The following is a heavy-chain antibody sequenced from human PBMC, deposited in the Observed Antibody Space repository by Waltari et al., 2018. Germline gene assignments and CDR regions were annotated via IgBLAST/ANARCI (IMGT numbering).Heavy chain of an antibody. J-gene: IGHJ3*02. CDR1: GFPLSDYW. D-gene: IGHD3-22*01. V-gene: IGHV3-7*01. Sequence: EVQLVESGGGLVQPGGSLRLSCAATGFPLSDYWMGWGRQGPGKGPRRLDNIKKDGCEEYHWDSRRGRFTVSGDDAKDSLYLQMNGLGPEDTSVYYCARDQWFGFDIWGQGTMVTVSA. CDR2: IKKDGCEE. CDR3: ARDQWFGFDI.